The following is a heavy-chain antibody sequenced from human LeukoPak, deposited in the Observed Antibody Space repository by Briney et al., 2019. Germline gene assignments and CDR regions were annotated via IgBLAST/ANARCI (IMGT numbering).Heavy chain of an antibody. V-gene: IGHV3-7*01. J-gene: IGHJ3*01. CDR1: GFMFRAYW. CDR2: IRQDGSEK. D-gene: IGHD1-26*01. Sequence: GGSVRLSCATSGFMFRAYWMSWVRLPPGKGLEWVANIRQDGSEKYYVDSVKGRFTISRDNAKESLFLQMNILRGEDTAVYYCARDGSWPLDAFDFWGQGTMLTVSS. CDR3: ARDGSWPLDAFDF.